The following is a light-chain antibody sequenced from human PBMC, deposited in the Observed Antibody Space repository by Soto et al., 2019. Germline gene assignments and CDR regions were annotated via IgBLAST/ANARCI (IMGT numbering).Light chain of an antibody. J-gene: IGKJ2*01. CDR1: QDISNY. Sequence: DIQMTQSPSSLSASVGDRVTITCQASQDISNYLNWFQQKPGKAPKVLISEASYLQTGVPSRFTGSQSGADFTLTISSLQPEDIATYYCQQYENFPYTFGQGTKLEIK. CDR3: QQYENFPYT. V-gene: IGKV1-33*01. CDR2: EAS.